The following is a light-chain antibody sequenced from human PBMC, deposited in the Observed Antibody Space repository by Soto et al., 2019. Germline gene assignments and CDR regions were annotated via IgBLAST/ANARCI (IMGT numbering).Light chain of an antibody. CDR1: SSNIGGNY. V-gene: IGLV1-47*01. J-gene: IGLJ2*01. CDR3: AAWDDSLSGL. Sequence: QLVLTQPPSASGTPGQRVTISCSGSSSNIGGNYVYWYQHLPGTAPKLLIYRDNQRPSGVPDRFSGSKSGTSASLAISGLRSEDEADYYCAAWDDSLSGLFGGGTKLTVL. CDR2: RDN.